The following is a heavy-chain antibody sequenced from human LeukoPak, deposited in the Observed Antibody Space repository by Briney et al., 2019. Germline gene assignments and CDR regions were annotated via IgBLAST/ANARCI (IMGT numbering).Heavy chain of an antibody. D-gene: IGHD2-15*01. J-gene: IGHJ4*02. Sequence: ASVKVSYKASGYTFTGYYMHWVRQAPGQGLEWMGWINPNSGGTNYAQKFQGRVTMTRDMSTSTVYMELSSLRSEDTAVYYCARAYCSGGSCYSEDFDYWGQGTLVTVSS. CDR1: GYTFTGYY. V-gene: IGHV1-2*02. CDR3: ARAYCSGGSCYSEDFDY. CDR2: INPNSGGT.